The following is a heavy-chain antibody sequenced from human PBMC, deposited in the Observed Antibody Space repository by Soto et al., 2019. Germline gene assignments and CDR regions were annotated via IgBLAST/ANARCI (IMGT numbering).Heavy chain of an antibody. CDR1: GGTFSSYA. CDR3: ARGRYCSGGSCYFGIDYYYYGMDV. CDR2: IIPIFGTA. V-gene: IGHV1-69*01. Sequence: QVQLVQSGAEVKKPGSSVKVSCKASGGTFSSYAISWVRQAPGQGLEWMGGIIPIFGTANYAQKFQGRVTITADESTSTAYMELSSLRSEDTAVYYCARGRYCSGGSCYFGIDYYYYGMDVWGQGTTVTVCS. J-gene: IGHJ6*02. D-gene: IGHD2-15*01.